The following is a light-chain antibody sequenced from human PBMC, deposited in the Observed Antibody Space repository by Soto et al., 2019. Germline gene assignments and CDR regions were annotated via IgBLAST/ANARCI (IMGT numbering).Light chain of an antibody. CDR1: QSISSY. Sequence: DIQMTQSPSSLSASVGDRVTITCRASQSISSYLNWYQQKPGKAPKLLIYDASSLQSGVPSRFSCRGRCTDYPLTSSRRLHDDDATYYCQHKCCSPSMFGHGTTVEIK. V-gene: IGKV1-39*01. CDR2: DAS. CDR3: QHKCCSPSM. J-gene: IGKJ1*01.